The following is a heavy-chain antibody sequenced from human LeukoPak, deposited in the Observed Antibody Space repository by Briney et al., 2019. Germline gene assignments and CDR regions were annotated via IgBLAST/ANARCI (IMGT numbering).Heavy chain of an antibody. CDR2: ISYDGSNK. Sequence: PGGSLRLSCAASGFTFSSYGMHWVRQAPGKGLEWVAFISYDGSNKYYADSVKGRFTISRDNSKNTLYLQMNSLRAEDTAVYYCAKDPAAQQWLVLPPDYWGQGTLVTVSS. CDR1: GFTFSSYG. CDR3: AKDPAAQQWLVLPPDY. V-gene: IGHV3-30*18. J-gene: IGHJ4*02. D-gene: IGHD6-19*01.